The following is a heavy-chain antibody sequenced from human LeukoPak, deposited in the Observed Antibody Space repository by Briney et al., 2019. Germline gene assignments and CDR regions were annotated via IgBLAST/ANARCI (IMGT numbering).Heavy chain of an antibody. CDR2: IIPIFGTA. Sequence: SVNVSRKASGGTFSSYAISWVRQAPGQGLEWMGGIIPIFGTANYAQKFQGRVTITADESTSTAYMELSSLRSEDTAVYYCARNPASYYYYMDVCGKGTMVTVSS. V-gene: IGHV1-69*01. CDR3: ARNPASYYYYMDV. J-gene: IGHJ6*03. CDR1: GGTFSSYA.